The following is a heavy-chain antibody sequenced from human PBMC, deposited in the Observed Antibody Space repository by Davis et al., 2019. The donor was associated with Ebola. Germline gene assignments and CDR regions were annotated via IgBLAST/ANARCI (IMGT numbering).Heavy chain of an antibody. J-gene: IGHJ4*02. CDR2: IKSKTDGGTT. V-gene: IGHV3-15*07. D-gene: IGHD6-6*01. CDR3: TTDWYSSSSVHDY. CDR1: GFTFSNAW. Sequence: GESLKISCAASGFTFSNAWMNWVRQAPGKGLEWVGRIKSKTDGGTTDYAAPVKGRFTISRDDSKNTLYLQMNSLKTEDTAVYYCTTDWYSSSSVHDYWGQGTLVTVSS.